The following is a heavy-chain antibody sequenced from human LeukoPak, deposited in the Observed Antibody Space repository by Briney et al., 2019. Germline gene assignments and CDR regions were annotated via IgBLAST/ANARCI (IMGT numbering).Heavy chain of an antibody. D-gene: IGHD3-22*01. Sequence: GGSLRLSCAASGFTFSSYAIHWVRQAPGKGLEGVALISYDGTNKYYADSVKVRFTISRDNSKNTLYLQMNSLRADDTAVYYCATTYDSSGYSYFDYWGQGTLVTVSS. CDR1: GFTFSSYA. J-gene: IGHJ4*02. V-gene: IGHV3-30-3*01. CDR3: ATTYDSSGYSYFDY. CDR2: ISYDGTNK.